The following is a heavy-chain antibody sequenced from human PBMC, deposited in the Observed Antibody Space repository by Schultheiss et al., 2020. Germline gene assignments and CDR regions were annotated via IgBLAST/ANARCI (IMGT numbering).Heavy chain of an antibody. CDR2: ISYDGSNK. CDR3: ANGYSGSRTFDY. Sequence: GGSLRLSCAASGFTFSSYGMHWVRQAPGKGLEWVAVISYDGSNKYYADSVKGRFTISRDNSKNTLYLQMNSLRAEDTAVYYCANGYSGSRTFDYWGQGTLVTGYS. J-gene: IGHJ4*02. D-gene: IGHD1-26*01. CDR1: GFTFSSYG. V-gene: IGHV3-30*18.